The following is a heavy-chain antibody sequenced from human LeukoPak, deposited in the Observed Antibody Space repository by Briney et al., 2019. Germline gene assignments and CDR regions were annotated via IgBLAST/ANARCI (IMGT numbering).Heavy chain of an antibody. D-gene: IGHD2-15*01. Sequence: ASVKVSCKASGYTFTGYYIHWVRQAPGQGLEWMGWINPSGGGTKYAQKFQGRVTMTRDTSINTAYMELSRLTSDDTAVYFCARRYCRGGSCYPDYWGQGTLVTVSS. CDR3: ARRYCRGGSCYPDY. J-gene: IGHJ4*02. CDR2: INPSGGGT. V-gene: IGHV1-2*02. CDR1: GYTFTGYY.